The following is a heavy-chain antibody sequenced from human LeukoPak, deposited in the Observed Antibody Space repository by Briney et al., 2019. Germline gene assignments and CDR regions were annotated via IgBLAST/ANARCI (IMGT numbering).Heavy chain of an antibody. D-gene: IGHD3-10*01. Sequence: GGSLRLSCAASGFTFSDYYMSWIRQAPGKGLEWVSYISSSSSYTNYADSVKGRFTISRDNAKNSLYLQMNSLRAEDTAVCYCARDFGANNWFDPWGQGTLVTVSS. CDR3: ARDFGANNWFDP. J-gene: IGHJ5*02. CDR2: ISSSSSYT. CDR1: GFTFSDYY. V-gene: IGHV3-11*06.